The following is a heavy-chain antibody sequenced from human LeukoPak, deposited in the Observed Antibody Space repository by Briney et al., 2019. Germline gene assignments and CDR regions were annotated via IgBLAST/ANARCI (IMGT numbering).Heavy chain of an antibody. CDR3: ARDLVGSHTSYSSGAWDY. CDR2: IIPIFDTA. CDR1: GYTFTSYD. Sequence: SVKVSCKASGYTFTSYDINWVRQATGQGLEWMGGIIPIFDTADYAQKFQGRLTITADESTSTAYMELSSLRAEDTAVYYCARDLVGSHTSYSSGAWDYWGQGTLVTVSS. D-gene: IGHD3-9*01. J-gene: IGHJ4*02. V-gene: IGHV1-69*13.